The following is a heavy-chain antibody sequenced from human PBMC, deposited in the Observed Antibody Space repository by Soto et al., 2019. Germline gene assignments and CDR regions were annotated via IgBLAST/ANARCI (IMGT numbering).Heavy chain of an antibody. V-gene: IGHV3-23*01. CDR3: ARPSGSSWDPYDY. CDR2: ISGSGGST. D-gene: IGHD6-13*01. CDR1: GFTFSSYA. J-gene: IGHJ4*02. Sequence: WGSLRLSCAASGFTFSSYAMSWVRQAPGKGLEWVPAISGSGGSTYYADSVKGRFTISRDNSKNTLYLQMNSLRAEDTAVYYCARPSGSSWDPYDYWGQGPLMTF.